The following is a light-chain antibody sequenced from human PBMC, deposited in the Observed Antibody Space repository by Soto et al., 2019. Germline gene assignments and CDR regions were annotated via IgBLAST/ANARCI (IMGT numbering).Light chain of an antibody. Sequence: DVQMTQSPSTLSASVGDRVTITCRASQNIGDWLAWFQQKPGRAPILLIYKASNLESGAPSTFSGSASVTEFTLTISSLQPADFASYYCKQYYDYSWTFDRGTKV. CDR2: KAS. V-gene: IGKV1-5*03. CDR3: KQYYDYSWT. CDR1: QNIGDW. J-gene: IGKJ1*01.